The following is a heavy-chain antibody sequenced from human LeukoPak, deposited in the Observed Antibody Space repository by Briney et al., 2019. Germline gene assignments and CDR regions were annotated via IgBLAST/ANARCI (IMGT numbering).Heavy chain of an antibody. CDR2: IYYSGST. CDR3: ARSNSFDI. V-gene: IGHV4-59*01. J-gene: IGHJ3*02. Sequence: PSETLSLTCTVSGGSISLYHWSWIRQPPGKGLEWIGYIYYSGSTNYNPSLKSRVTISVGTSKNQLSLRLSSVTAADTAVYYCARSNSFDIWGQGTMVTVSS. CDR1: GGSISLYH.